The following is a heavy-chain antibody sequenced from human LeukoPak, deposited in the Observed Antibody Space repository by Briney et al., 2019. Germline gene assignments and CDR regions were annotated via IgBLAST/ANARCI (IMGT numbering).Heavy chain of an antibody. Sequence: GRSLRLSRAASGFTFSSYGMHWVRQAPGKGLEWVAVISYDGSNKYYADSVKGRFTISRDNSKNTLYLQMNSLRAEDTAVYYCAKDLNYYDSSGYYYSDYWGQGTLVTVSS. CDR1: GFTFSSYG. CDR3: AKDLNYYDSSGYYYSDY. CDR2: ISYDGSNK. V-gene: IGHV3-30*18. D-gene: IGHD3-22*01. J-gene: IGHJ4*02.